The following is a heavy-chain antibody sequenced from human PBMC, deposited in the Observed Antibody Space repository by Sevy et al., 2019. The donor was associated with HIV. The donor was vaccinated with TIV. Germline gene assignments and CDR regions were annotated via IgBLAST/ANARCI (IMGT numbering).Heavy chain of an antibody. J-gene: IGHJ4*02. CDR3: AKSAGYSGSHSDY. D-gene: IGHD1-26*01. CDR2: ISGSGAST. Sequence: GGSLRLSCAASGFTFSSYAMSWVRQAPGRGLEWVSAISGSGASTYYADSVKGRFTISRDNSKNTLYVQLNSLRTEDTAVYYCAKSAGYSGSHSDYWGQGTLVTVSS. CDR1: GFTFSSYA. V-gene: IGHV3-23*01.